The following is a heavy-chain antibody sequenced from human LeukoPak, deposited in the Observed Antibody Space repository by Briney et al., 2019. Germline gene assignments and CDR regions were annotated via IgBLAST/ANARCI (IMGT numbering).Heavy chain of an antibody. CDR1: GGTFNSYA. V-gene: IGHV1-69*01. CDR2: IIPIFGTA. CDR3: ARDRCSSTSCHYDY. Sequence: SVKVSCKASGGTFNSYAISWVRQAPGHRREWMGGIIPIFGTANYAQKFQGRVTITADESTSTAYMELSSLRSEDTAVYYCARDRCSSTSCHYDYWGQGTLVTVSS. D-gene: IGHD2-2*01. J-gene: IGHJ4*02.